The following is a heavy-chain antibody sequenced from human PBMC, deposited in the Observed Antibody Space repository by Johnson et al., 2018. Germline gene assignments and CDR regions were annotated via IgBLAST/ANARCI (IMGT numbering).Heavy chain of an antibody. CDR3: VKEGSWYYFDH. V-gene: IGHV3-21*06. Sequence: VQLVESGGGLVKPGESLRLSCAASGFSFSSYTVAWVRQAPGKGLEWVSAISSSGSYIYYGDSVRGRFTISRDNAKDSAFLQMNSLRVEDTALYYCVKEGSWYYFDHWGQGTLVTVSS. CDR2: ISSSGSYI. CDR1: GFSFSSYT. D-gene: IGHD2-8*02. J-gene: IGHJ4*02.